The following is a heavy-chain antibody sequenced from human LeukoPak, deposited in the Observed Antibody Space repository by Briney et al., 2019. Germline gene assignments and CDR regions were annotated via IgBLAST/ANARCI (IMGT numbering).Heavy chain of an antibody. Sequence: SETLSLTCTVSGGSISSSSYYWGWIRQPPGKGLEWIGSIYYSGSTYYNPSLKSRVTISVDTSKNHFSLKLSSVTAADTAVYYCARDTLYYYDSSGPHPDYWGQGTLVTVSS. CDR3: ARDTLYYYDSSGPHPDY. CDR1: GGSISSSSYY. CDR2: IYYSGST. V-gene: IGHV4-39*07. J-gene: IGHJ4*02. D-gene: IGHD3-22*01.